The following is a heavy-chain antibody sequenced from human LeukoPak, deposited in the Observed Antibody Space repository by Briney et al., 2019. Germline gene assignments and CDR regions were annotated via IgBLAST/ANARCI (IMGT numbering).Heavy chain of an antibody. CDR1: GGSISSYY. CDR3: ASARWDY. V-gene: IGHV4-59*12. CDR2: IYYSGST. D-gene: IGHD5-24*01. Sequence: SETLSLTCTVSGGSISSYYWSWIRQPPGKGLEWIGYIYYSGSTNYNPSLKSRVTISVDKSKNLFSLRLTSVTAADTAMHYCASARWDYWGQGTLVTVSS. J-gene: IGHJ4*02.